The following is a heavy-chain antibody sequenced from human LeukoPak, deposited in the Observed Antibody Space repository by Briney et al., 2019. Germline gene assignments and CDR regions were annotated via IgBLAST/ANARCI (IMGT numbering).Heavy chain of an antibody. D-gene: IGHD1-26*01. V-gene: IGHV1-69*05. CDR2: IIPIFGTA. Sequence: ASVKVSCKASGGTFSSYAISWVRQAPGQGLEWMGGIIPIFGTANYAQKFQGRVTITTDESTSTAYMELSSLRSEDTAVYYCARGSEGGSYWEDNWFDPWGQGTLVTVSS. CDR1: GGTFSSYA. J-gene: IGHJ5*02. CDR3: ARGSEGGSYWEDNWFDP.